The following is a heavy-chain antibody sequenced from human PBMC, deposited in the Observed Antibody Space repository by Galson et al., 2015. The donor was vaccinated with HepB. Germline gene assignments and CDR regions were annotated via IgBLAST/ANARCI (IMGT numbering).Heavy chain of an antibody. D-gene: IGHD2-15*01. CDR1: GVTVSYST. CDR3: AREGGAKDLDY. CDR2: ISSTGDKE. V-gene: IGHV3-30-3*01. Sequence: SLRVSCPASGVTVSYSTLRWVRQAPGKGLEWVAIISSTGDKEHYADTVQGRFTISGDKSTSILYLEINSLTTDDTAVYFCAREGGAKDLDYWGQGAPVSVSS. J-gene: IGHJ4*02.